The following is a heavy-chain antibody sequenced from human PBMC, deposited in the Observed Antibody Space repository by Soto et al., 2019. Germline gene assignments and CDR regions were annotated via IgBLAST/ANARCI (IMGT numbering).Heavy chain of an antibody. Sequence: SQTLSLTCAISGDSVSSNSAAWNWIRQSPSRGLEWLGRTYYRSKWYNDYAVSVKSRITINPDTSKNQFSLQLNSVTPEDTAVYYCARGGDTYYDILTGYPPYDYGMDVWGQGTTVTVSS. CDR3: ARGGDTYYDILTGYPPYDYGMDV. V-gene: IGHV6-1*01. J-gene: IGHJ6*02. CDR2: TYYRSKWYN. D-gene: IGHD3-9*01. CDR1: GDSVSSNSAA.